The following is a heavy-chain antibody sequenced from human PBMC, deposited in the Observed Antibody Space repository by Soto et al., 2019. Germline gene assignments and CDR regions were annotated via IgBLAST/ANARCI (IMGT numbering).Heavy chain of an antibody. Sequence: LRLSCAASGFTFSSYAMHWVRQAPGKGLEWVAVISYDGSNKYYADSVKGRFTISRDNSKNTLYLQMNSLRAEDTAVYYCARDMRERGYYYGMDVWGQGTTVTVSS. J-gene: IGHJ6*02. CDR1: GFTFSSYA. CDR2: ISYDGSNK. V-gene: IGHV3-30-3*01. CDR3: ARDMRERGYYYGMDV. D-gene: IGHD1-1*01.